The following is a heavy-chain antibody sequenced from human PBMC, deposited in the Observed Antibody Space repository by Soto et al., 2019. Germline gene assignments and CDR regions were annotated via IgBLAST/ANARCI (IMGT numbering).Heavy chain of an antibody. CDR3: ARGAIAAAGRILVWFDP. V-gene: IGHV1-18*01. CDR1: GYTFTSYG. CDR2: ISAYNGNT. J-gene: IGHJ5*02. Sequence: ASVKVSCKASGYTFTSYGISWVRQAPGQGLEWMGRISAYNGNTNYAQKLQGRVTMTTDTSTSTAYMELRSLRSDDTAVYYCARGAIAAAGRILVWFDPWGQGTLVTVSS. D-gene: IGHD6-13*01.